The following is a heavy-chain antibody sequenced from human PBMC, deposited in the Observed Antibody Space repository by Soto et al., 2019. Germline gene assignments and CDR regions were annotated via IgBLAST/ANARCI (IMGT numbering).Heavy chain of an antibody. Sequence: SETLSLTCAVYGGSFSGYYWSWIRQPPGEGLEWIGEINHSGSTNYNPSLKSRVTISVDTSKNQFSLKLSSVTAADTAVYYCARGLGSSSSCDYWGQGTLVTVSS. D-gene: IGHD6-6*01. CDR3: ARGLGSSSSCDY. CDR2: INHSGST. V-gene: IGHV4-34*01. CDR1: GGSFSGYY. J-gene: IGHJ4*02.